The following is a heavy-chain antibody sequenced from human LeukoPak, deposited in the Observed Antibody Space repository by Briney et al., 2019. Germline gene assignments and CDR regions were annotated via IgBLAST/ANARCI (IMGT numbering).Heavy chain of an antibody. CDR1: GGSFSGYY. CDR3: ASGEGAFDI. J-gene: IGHJ3*02. CDR2: INHSGST. Sequence: PSETLSLTCAVYGGSFSGYYWSWIRQPPGKGLEWIGEINHSGSTNYNPSLKSRVTISVDTSKNQFSLKLSSVTAADTGVYYCASGEGAFDIWGQGTMVTVSS. V-gene: IGHV4-34*01.